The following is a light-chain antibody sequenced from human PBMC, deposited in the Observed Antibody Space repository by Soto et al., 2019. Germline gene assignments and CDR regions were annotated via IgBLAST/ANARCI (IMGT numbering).Light chain of an antibody. J-gene: IGLJ1*01. CDR2: GVN. CDR3: SSYTSSSTGV. CDR1: SSDVGGYNY. V-gene: IGLV2-14*01. Sequence: QSALNQPASVSGSPGQSITLPCTGTSSDVGGYNYVSWYQQHPGKAPKLVIYGVNYRPSGVSNRFSGSKSGNTASLTISGLQAEDEADYYCSSYTSSSTGVFGTGTKVTVL.